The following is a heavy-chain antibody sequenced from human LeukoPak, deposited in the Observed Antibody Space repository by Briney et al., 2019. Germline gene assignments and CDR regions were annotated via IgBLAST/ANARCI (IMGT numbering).Heavy chain of an antibody. Sequence: GGSLRLSCAASGFTFSNYGMNWVRQAPGKGLEWVSGIRDSDDSTYYADSVKGRFTISRDNSMNTLYLQMNSLRAEDTAVYYCAKPGYSHDLVQNFDYWGQGILVTVSS. CDR3: AKPGYSHDLVQNFDY. D-gene: IGHD5-18*01. J-gene: IGHJ4*02. CDR1: GFTFSNYG. CDR2: IRDSDDST. V-gene: IGHV3-23*01.